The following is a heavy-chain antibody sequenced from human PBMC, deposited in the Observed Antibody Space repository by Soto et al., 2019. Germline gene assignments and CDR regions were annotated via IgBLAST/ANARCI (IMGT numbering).Heavy chain of an antibody. CDR1: GFTFSNAW. CDR3: TTAGSDLYYYYGMDV. D-gene: IGHD2-21*02. J-gene: IGHJ6*02. CDR2: IKSKTDGGTT. Sequence: GGSLRLSCAASGFTFSNAWMNWVRQAPGKGLEWVGRIKSKTDGGTTDYAAPVKGRFTISRDDSKNTLYLQMNSLKTEDTAVNYCTTAGSDLYYYYGMDVWGQGTTVTVSS. V-gene: IGHV3-15*07.